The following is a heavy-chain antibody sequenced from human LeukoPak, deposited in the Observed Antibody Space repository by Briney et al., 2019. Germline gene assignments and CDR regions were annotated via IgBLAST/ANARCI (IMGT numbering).Heavy chain of an antibody. CDR1: GDSVSSNSAA. D-gene: IGHD2-2*02. J-gene: IGHJ5*02. Sequence: SQTLSLTCAISGDSVSSNSAAWNWIRQSPSRGLEWLGRTYYRSKWYNDYAVSVKSRITINPDTSKNQFSLQLNSVTPEDTAVYYCAREVECSSTSCYISGWFDPWGQGTLVTVSS. V-gene: IGHV6-1*01. CDR3: AREVECSSTSCYISGWFDP. CDR2: TYYRSKWYN.